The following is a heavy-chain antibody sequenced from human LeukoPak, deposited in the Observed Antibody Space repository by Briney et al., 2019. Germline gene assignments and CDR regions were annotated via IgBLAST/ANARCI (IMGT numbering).Heavy chain of an antibody. CDR1: GFTFSNAL. Sequence: GGSLRLSCAASGFTFSNALMSWVRQAPGKGLEWVGRIKSKIDGGTTDYAAPVKGRFTISRDDSENTLYLQMNSLKTEDTAVYYCTTGVIAATGNENDYWGQGILVTVSS. V-gene: IGHV3-15*01. D-gene: IGHD6-13*01. J-gene: IGHJ4*02. CDR2: IKSKIDGGTT. CDR3: TTGVIAATGNENDY.